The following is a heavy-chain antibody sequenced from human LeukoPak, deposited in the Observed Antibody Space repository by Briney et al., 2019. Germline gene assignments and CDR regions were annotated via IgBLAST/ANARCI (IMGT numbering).Heavy chain of an antibody. V-gene: IGHV4-39*01. D-gene: IGHD3-10*01. Sequence: SETLSLTRTVSGGSISSSSYYWGWIRQPPGKGLEWIGSIYYSGSTYYNPSLKSRVTISVDTSKNQFSLKLSSVTAADTAVYYCARQGYYYGSGSFDYWGQGTLVTVSS. CDR2: IYYSGST. J-gene: IGHJ4*02. CDR1: GGSISSSSYY. CDR3: ARQGYYYGSGSFDY.